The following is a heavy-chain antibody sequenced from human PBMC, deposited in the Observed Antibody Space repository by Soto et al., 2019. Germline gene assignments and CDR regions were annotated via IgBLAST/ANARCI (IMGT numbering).Heavy chain of an antibody. Sequence: SETLSLTCTVSGGSISSSSYCWGWIRQPPGKGLEWIGSIYYSGSTYYNRSLKSRVTISVDTSKNQFSLKLSSVTAADTAVYYCARRWGGYSGYDNRNDYWGQGTLVTVSS. CDR1: GGSISSSSYC. CDR3: ARRWGGYSGYDNRNDY. CDR2: IYYSGST. J-gene: IGHJ4*02. V-gene: IGHV4-39*01. D-gene: IGHD5-12*01.